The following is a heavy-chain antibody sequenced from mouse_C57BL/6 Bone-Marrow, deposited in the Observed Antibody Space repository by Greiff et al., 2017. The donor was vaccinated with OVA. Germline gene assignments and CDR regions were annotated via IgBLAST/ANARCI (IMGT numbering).Heavy chain of an antibody. V-gene: IGHV1-81*01. CDR3: ASADYYGSRYYAMDY. Sequence: VQLQQSGAELARPGASVKLSCKASGYTFTSYGISWVKQRTGQGLEWIGEIYPRGGNTYYNEKFKGKATLTADKSSSTAYMELRSLTSEDSAVYICASADYYGSRYYAMDYWGQGTSVTVSS. D-gene: IGHD1-1*01. J-gene: IGHJ4*01. CDR2: IYPRGGNT. CDR1: GYTFTSYG.